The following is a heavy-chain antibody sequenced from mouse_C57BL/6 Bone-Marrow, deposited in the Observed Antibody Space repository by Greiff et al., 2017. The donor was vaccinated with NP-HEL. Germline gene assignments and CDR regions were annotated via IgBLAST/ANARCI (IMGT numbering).Heavy chain of an antibody. Sequence: QVQLQQSGPGLVQPSQSLSITCTVSGFSLTSYGVHWVRQSPGKGLEWLGVIWTGGSTDFNAAFISRQSISKDKSKSQVFFKMSSRQADDTAIYYGTGGYYFDYWGQGTTLTVSS. CDR2: IWTGGST. V-gene: IGHV2-2*01. J-gene: IGHJ2*01. D-gene: IGHD3-1*01. CDR1: GFSLTSYG. CDR3: TGGYYFDY.